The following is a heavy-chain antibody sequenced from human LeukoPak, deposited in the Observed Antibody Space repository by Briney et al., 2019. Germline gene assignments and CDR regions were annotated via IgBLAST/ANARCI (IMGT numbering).Heavy chain of an antibody. D-gene: IGHD3-10*01. CDR3: ARKLWFGEYWYFDL. CDR2: INHSGST. CDR1: GGSFSGYY. Sequence: SETLSLTCAVYGGSFSGYYWSWIRQPPGKGLEWIGEINHSGSTNYNPSLKSRVTISVDTSKNQFSLKLSSVTAADTAVYYCARKLWFGEYWYFDLWGRGTLVTVSS. J-gene: IGHJ2*01. V-gene: IGHV4-34*01.